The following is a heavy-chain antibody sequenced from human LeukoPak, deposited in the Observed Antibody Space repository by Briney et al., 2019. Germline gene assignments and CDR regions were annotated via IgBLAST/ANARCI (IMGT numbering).Heavy chain of an antibody. D-gene: IGHD5-18*01. Sequence: SETLSLTCAVSGGSISSSYWSWIRQPAGKGLEWVGRIYSSGSTNYNPYLKSRATMSADTSKHQFSLKLSSVTAADTAVYSCARLGYSYGFWGQGTLVTVSS. V-gene: IGHV4-4*07. J-gene: IGHJ4*02. CDR3: ARLGYSYGF. CDR2: IYSSGST. CDR1: GGSISSSY.